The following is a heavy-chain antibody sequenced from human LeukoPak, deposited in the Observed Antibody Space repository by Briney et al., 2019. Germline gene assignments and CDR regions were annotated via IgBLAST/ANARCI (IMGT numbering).Heavy chain of an antibody. D-gene: IGHD3-16*01. Sequence: GGSLRLSCAASGFTFSSYGMHWVRQAPGKGLEWVAVISYDGSNKYYADSVKGRFTISRDNSKNTLYLQMNSLRAEDTVVYYCAKDLGGTDYWGQGTLVTVSS. CDR2: ISYDGSNK. V-gene: IGHV3-30*18. CDR1: GFTFSSYG. J-gene: IGHJ4*02. CDR3: AKDLGGTDY.